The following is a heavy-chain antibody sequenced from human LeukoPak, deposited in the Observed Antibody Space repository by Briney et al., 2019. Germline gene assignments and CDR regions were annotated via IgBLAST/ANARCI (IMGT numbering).Heavy chain of an antibody. CDR2: IGPTGSDR. J-gene: IGHJ4*02. D-gene: IGHD1-14*01. CDR3: ATETNGRHYDY. V-gene: IGHV3-21*06. CDR1: GLTFSTSG. Sequence: GGSLRLSXTASGLTFSTSGFNWVRQAPGKGLEWVASIGPTGSDRYYADSIKGRFTISRDNANNFLYLQMNSLRAEDTAVYYCATETNGRHYDYWGQGTLLTVSS.